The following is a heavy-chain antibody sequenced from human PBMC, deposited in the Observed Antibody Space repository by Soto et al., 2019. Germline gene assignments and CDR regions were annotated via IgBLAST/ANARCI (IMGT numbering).Heavy chain of an antibody. CDR3: AKHRYYYDSSGYHFMDV. J-gene: IGHJ6*03. CDR1: GFTFSSYA. CDR2: ISGSGGST. D-gene: IGHD3-22*01. V-gene: IGHV3-23*01. Sequence: SLRLSCAASGFTFSSYAMSWVRQAPGKGLEWVSAISGSGGSTYYADSVKGRFTISRDNSKNTLYLQMNSLRAEDTAVYYCAKHRYYYDSSGYHFMDVWGQGTTVTVSS.